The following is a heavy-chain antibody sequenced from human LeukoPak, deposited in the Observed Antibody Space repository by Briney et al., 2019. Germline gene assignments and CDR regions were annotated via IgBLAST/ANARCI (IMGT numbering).Heavy chain of an antibody. Sequence: GGSLRLSCAASGFTFSSYWMSWVRQAPGKGLEWVANIKQDGSEKYYVDSVKGRFTISRDNAKNSLYLQMNSLRAEDTAVYYCARDKRGYFDWLLPYLDYWGQGTLVTVSS. V-gene: IGHV3-7*01. D-gene: IGHD3-9*01. CDR1: GFTFSSYW. J-gene: IGHJ4*02. CDR2: IKQDGSEK. CDR3: ARDKRGYFDWLLPYLDY.